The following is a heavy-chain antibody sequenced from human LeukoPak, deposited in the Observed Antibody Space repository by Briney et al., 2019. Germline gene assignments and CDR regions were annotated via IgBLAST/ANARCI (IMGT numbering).Heavy chain of an antibody. D-gene: IGHD2-2*01. CDR2: MNPNSGNT. Sequence: ASVKVPCKASGYTFTSYDINWVRQATGQGLEWMGWMNPNSGNTGYAQKFQGRVTMTRNTSISTAYMELSSLRSEDTAVYYCARAGCSSTSCWGGYYYYYYMAVWGKGTTVTVSS. J-gene: IGHJ6*03. V-gene: IGHV1-8*01. CDR1: GYTFTSYD. CDR3: ARAGCSSTSCWGGYYYYYYMAV.